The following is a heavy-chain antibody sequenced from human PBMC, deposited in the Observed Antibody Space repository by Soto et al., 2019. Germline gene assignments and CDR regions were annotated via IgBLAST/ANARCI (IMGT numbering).Heavy chain of an antibody. CDR2: IIPIFGTA. D-gene: IGHD3-3*01. J-gene: IGHJ4*02. V-gene: IGHV1-69*13. Sequence: ASVKVSCKASGGTFSSYAISWVRQAPGQGLEWMGGIIPIFGTANYAQKFQGRVTITADESTSTAYMELSSLRSEDTAVYYCARERVTVFGVVIRHFDYWGQGTLVTVSS. CDR1: GGTFSSYA. CDR3: ARERVTVFGVVIRHFDY.